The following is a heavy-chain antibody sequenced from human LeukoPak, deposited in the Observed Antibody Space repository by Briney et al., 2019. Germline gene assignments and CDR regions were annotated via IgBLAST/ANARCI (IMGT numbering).Heavy chain of an antibody. V-gene: IGHV4-61*10. CDR3: ARLERWEFVRDGIAAENWLDP. D-gene: IGHD6-13*01. J-gene: IGHJ5*02. CDR2: IYYSGST. Sequence: SETLSLTCTVSGGSISSGSYYWSWIRQPAGKGLEWIGYIYYSGSTNYNPSLKSRVTISVDTSKNQFSLKLSSVTAADTAVYYCARLERWEFVRDGIAAENWLDPWGQGTLVTVSS. CDR1: GGSISSGSYY.